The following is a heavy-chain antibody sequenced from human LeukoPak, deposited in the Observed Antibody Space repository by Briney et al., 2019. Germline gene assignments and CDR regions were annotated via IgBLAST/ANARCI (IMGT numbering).Heavy chain of an antibody. Sequence: SETLSLTCTVSGGSISSSSYYWGWIRQPPGKGLEWIGSFYYSGSTYYNPSLKSRVTISVDTSKNQFSLKLSSVTAADTAVYYCASYDSSGYYFLDYWGQGTLVTVSS. J-gene: IGHJ4*02. CDR3: ASYDSSGYYFLDY. CDR1: GGSISSSSYY. D-gene: IGHD3-22*01. CDR2: FYYSGST. V-gene: IGHV4-39*01.